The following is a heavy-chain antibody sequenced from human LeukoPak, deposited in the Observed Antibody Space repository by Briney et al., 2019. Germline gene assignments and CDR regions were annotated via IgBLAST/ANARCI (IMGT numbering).Heavy chain of an antibody. Sequence: TGGSLRLSCATSGFTFSSYNMCWVRQAPGKGLEWVSSISSHSSCIYYADSVKGRFTISRDNAQNSLYLQMNSLRAEDTAVYYCARGDYPSIWGQGTLLTVSS. CDR1: GFTFSSYN. CDR3: ARGDYPSI. CDR2: ISSHSSCI. J-gene: IGHJ4*02. V-gene: IGHV3-21*01. D-gene: IGHD4-17*01.